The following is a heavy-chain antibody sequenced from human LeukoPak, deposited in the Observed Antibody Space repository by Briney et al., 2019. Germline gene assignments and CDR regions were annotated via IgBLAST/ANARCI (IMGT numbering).Heavy chain of an antibody. J-gene: IGHJ4*02. CDR2: ISSSSSYI. V-gene: IGHV3-21*01. Sequence: PGGSLRLSCAASGFTFSSYSMNWVRQAPGKGLEWVSSISSSSSYIYYADSVKGRFTISRDNAKNSLYLQMNSLRAEDTAVYYCARGLYGSGIPGVWGQGTLVTVSS. D-gene: IGHD3-10*01. CDR3: ARGLYGSGIPGV. CDR1: GFTFSSYS.